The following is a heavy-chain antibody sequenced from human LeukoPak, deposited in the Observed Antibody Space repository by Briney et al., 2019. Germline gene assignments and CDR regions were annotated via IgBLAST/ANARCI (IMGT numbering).Heavy chain of an antibody. Sequence: SSETLSLTCTVSGASISSSNWWTWVRQPPGEALEWIGEIYHAGSTKYNPSLKSRLTISVDKSSNSFSLSLTSVTAADTAFYYCARAAAVTGQFDFWGQGTLVTVSS. V-gene: IGHV4-4*02. CDR1: GASISSSNW. J-gene: IGHJ4*02. CDR2: IYHAGST. CDR3: ARAAAVTGQFDF. D-gene: IGHD6-19*01.